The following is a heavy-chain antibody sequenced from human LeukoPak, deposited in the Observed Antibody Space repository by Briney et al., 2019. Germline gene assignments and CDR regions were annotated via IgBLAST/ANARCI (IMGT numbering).Heavy chain of an antibody. CDR1: GFTFSSYA. D-gene: IGHD4-17*01. J-gene: IGHJ4*02. Sequence: PGGSLRLSCAASGFTFSSYAMHWVRQAPGKGLEWVAVISYDGSNKYYADSVKGRFTISRDNSKNTLYLQMNSLRAEDTAVYYCASSTVTNDLDYWGQGTLVTVSS. CDR2: ISYDGSNK. V-gene: IGHV3-30*04. CDR3: ASSTVTNDLDY.